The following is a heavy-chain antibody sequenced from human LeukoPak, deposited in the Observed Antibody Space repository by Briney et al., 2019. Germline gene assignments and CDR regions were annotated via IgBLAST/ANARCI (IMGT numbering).Heavy chain of an antibody. CDR3: ARLFVYGSGAEAFDY. CDR2: ISGSGALT. CDR1: RFTFSNYG. V-gene: IGHV3-23*01. Sequence: GGSLRLSCAASRFTFSNYGMGWVRQAPGKGLEWVSAISGSGALTYYADSVKGRFTISRDNSMNSLFLRMSSLRAEDTAVYYCARLFVYGSGAEAFDYWGQGILVTVSS. D-gene: IGHD3-10*01. J-gene: IGHJ4*02.